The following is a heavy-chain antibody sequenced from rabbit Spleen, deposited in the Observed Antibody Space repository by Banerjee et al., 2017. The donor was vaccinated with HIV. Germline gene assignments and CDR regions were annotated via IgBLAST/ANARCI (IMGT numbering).Heavy chain of an antibody. D-gene: IGHD8-1*01. V-gene: IGHV1S45*01. CDR2: IDTGSRDFT. J-gene: IGHJ6*01. CDR1: GFDFSNYNF. Sequence: QEQLEESGGDLVKPEGSLTLTCTASGFDFSNYNFMCWVRQAPGEGLEWIACIDTGSRDFTYYASWAKGRFTISKTSSTTVTLQMTSLTVADTATYFCARDTGSSFSTYGMDLWGPGTLVTVS. CDR3: ARDTGSSFSTYGMDL.